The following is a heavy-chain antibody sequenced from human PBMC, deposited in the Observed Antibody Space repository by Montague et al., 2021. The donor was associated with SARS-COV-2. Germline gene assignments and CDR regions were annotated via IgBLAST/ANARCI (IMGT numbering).Heavy chain of an antibody. D-gene: IGHD2-15*01. Sequence: SLRLSCAASGFTFSSYAMSWVRQAPGKGLEWVSAISGSGGSTYYADSVKGRFTISRDNSKNTLYLQMNSLRAEDTAVYYCARGGLRYCSGGSCRTKDGMDVWGQGTTVTLSS. CDR1: GFTFSSYA. CDR2: ISGSGGST. CDR3: ARGGLRYCSGGSCRTKDGMDV. V-gene: IGHV3-23*01. J-gene: IGHJ6*02.